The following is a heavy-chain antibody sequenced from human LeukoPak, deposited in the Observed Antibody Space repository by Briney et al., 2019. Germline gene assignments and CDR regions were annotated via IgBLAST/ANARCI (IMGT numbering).Heavy chain of an antibody. CDR3: ARDKLGLGELSLYDQ. Sequence: ASVKVSCKASGYTLTGYYMHWVRQAPGQGLEWMGWMNPNSGGTKYAQKLQGRVTMTRDTSISTAYMELSRLRSDDTAMYYYARDKLGLGELSLYDQWGQGTLVTVFS. CDR1: GYTLTGYY. V-gene: IGHV1-2*02. J-gene: IGHJ5*02. D-gene: IGHD3-16*02. CDR2: MNPNSGGT.